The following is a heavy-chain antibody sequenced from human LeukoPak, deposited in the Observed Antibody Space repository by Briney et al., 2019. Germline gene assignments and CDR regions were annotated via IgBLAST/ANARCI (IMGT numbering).Heavy chain of an antibody. CDR3: AREGDSGSYLDF. CDR2: IRRDSGTM. J-gene: IGHJ4*02. Sequence: GRSLRLSCAASGFTFSTYSMNWVRQAPGRGLEWISYIRRDSGTMYYADSVKGRFTISRDNVRNSLYLQMNSLRDADTAVYYCAREGDSGSYLDFWGQGTLVTVSS. CDR1: GFTFSTYS. V-gene: IGHV3-48*02. D-gene: IGHD1-26*01.